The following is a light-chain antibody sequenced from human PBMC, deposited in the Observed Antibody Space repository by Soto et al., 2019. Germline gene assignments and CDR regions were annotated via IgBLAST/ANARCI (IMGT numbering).Light chain of an antibody. V-gene: IGKV1-39*01. CDR2: AAF. CDR3: QQSYGNPRT. Sequence: EIQMTQSPSFLSASVGDRVTIFCRASQSISNFLHWYXXXPXXDXKXLIYAAFPLESGVPPRFGGSGSGTDFTLTISSLQPEDFATYYCQQSYGNPRTFGLGTKVDIK. J-gene: IGKJ1*01. CDR1: QSISNF.